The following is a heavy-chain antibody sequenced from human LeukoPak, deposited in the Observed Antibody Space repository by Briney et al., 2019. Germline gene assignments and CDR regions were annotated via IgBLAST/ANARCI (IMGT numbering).Heavy chain of an antibody. V-gene: IGHV4-38-2*01. CDR2: IYHSGST. D-gene: IGHD2-15*01. CDR3: ARMECSGGSCYFDY. J-gene: IGHJ4*02. CDR1: GYSISSGYY. Sequence: PSETLSLTCAVSGYSISSGYYWGWIRQPPGKGLEWIGSIYHSGSTYYNPSLKSRVTISVDTSKNQFSLKLSSVTAADTAVYYCARMECSGGSCYFDYWGQGTLVTVSS.